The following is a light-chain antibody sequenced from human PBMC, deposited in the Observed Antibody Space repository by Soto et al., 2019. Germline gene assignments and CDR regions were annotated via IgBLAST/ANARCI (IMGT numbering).Light chain of an antibody. V-gene: IGKV3-11*01. Sequence: EIVLTQSPATLSLSPGDRATLSCRASQSVSSYLAWYQQKPGQAPRLLIYDASNRATGIPARFSGSGSGTDFTLTISGLEPEDSAVYYCQHYDGSPRTFGQGTKVEIK. J-gene: IGKJ2*01. CDR2: DAS. CDR1: QSVSSY. CDR3: QHYDGSPRT.